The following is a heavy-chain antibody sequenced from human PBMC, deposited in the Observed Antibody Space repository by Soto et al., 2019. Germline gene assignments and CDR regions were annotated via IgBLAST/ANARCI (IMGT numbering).Heavy chain of an antibody. V-gene: IGHV5-10-1*01. D-gene: IGHD3-3*02. J-gene: IGHJ6*02. Sequence: PGESLKISCKASGYHFTTFWISWMRQVPGKGLEWMGRIDPSDSYSNYSPSFQGHITISADKSINTAYLHFSNLKASDTAVYYCARHFPLPTDLQFYYYYYYGVDVWGHGTAVTVSS. CDR1: GYHFTTFW. CDR2: IDPSDSYS. CDR3: ARHFPLPTDLQFYYYYYYGVDV.